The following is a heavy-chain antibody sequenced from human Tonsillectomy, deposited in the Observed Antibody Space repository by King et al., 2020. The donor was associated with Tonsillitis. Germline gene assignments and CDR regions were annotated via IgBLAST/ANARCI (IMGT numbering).Heavy chain of an antibody. CDR1: GGSFSGYY. Sequence: VQLQQWGAGLLKPAETLSLTCAVYGGSFSGYYWSWIRQPPGKGLEWIGEINHSGTTNYNPSLKSRVTISVDTSKNQFSLKLSSVTAADTAVYFCARGIVLMVYATFDSWGQGTPVTVSS. CDR2: INHSGTT. CDR3: ARGIVLMVYATFDS. J-gene: IGHJ4*02. V-gene: IGHV4-34*01. D-gene: IGHD2-8*01.